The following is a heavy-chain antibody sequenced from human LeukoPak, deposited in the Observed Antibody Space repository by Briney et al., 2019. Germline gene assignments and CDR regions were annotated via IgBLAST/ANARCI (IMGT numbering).Heavy chain of an antibody. D-gene: IGHD1-26*01. CDR2: ITDSGGGT. V-gene: IGHV3-23*01. CDR1: GFTFSSNA. CDR3: AKGSATPY. Sequence: GGSLRLSCAASGFTFSSNAMSWVRQAPGKGLEWVSSITDSGGGTQCADSVKGRFTISRDNSKNTLYLQMNSLRAEDTAVYYCAKGSATPYWGQGTLVTVST. J-gene: IGHJ4*02.